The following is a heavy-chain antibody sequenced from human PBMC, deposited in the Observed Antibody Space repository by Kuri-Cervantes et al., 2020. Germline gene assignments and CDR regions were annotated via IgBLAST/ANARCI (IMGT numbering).Heavy chain of an antibody. J-gene: IGHJ4*02. CDR1: GGSISSSSYY. V-gene: IGHV4-39*07. Sequence: SETLSLTCTVSGGSISSSSYYWGWIRQPPGKGLEWIGSIYYSGSTYYSPSLKSRVTISVDTSKNQLSLQLSSLTAADTAVYYCVRDYGSYYDSSGHFDYWGQGALVTVSS. CDR2: IYYSGST. CDR3: VRDYGSYYDSSGHFDY. D-gene: IGHD3-22*01.